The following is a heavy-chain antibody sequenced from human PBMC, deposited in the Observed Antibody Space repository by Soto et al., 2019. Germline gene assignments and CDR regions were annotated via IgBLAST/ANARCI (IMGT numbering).Heavy chain of an antibody. Sequence: SVKVSCTASGYTFTSSGISWVRQSPGQGLEWMGWISAYNGNTNYAQQLQGRVTMPTDPSTSTAYMELRGLRADDTSVYYCARDRGYYYYDSRLFDYWGQGTLVTVSS. CDR3: ARDRGYYYYDSRLFDY. CDR1: GYTFTSSG. V-gene: IGHV1-18*04. CDR2: ISAYNGNT. D-gene: IGHD3-22*01. J-gene: IGHJ4*02.